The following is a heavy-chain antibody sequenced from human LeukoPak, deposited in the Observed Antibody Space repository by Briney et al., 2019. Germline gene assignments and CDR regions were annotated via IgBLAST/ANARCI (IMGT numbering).Heavy chain of an antibody. CDR2: IYYSGTT. Sequence: SETLSLTCTLSGGSINNYYWSWIRQPPGKGLEWIGYIYYSGTTNYNPSLKSRVTISVDTSKNHFYLKLTSVTAADTAVYYCAREETTSGYYFDYWGQGTLVTVSS. V-gene: IGHV4-59*01. CDR1: GGSINNYY. J-gene: IGHJ4*02. D-gene: IGHD1-1*01. CDR3: AREETTSGYYFDY.